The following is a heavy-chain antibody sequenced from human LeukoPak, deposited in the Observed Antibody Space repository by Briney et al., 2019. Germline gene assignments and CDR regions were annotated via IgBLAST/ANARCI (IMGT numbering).Heavy chain of an antibody. CDR1: GYTFTSYG. J-gene: IGHJ4*02. V-gene: IGHV1-18*01. CDR3: ARDHYDFRSGYHLPCKK. Sequence: ASVKVSCKASGYTFTSYGISWVRQAPGQGLEWMGWISAYNGNTNYAQKLQGRVTMTTDTSTSTAYMELRSLRSDDTAVYYCARDHYDFRSGYHLPCKKWGQGTLVTVSS. CDR2: ISAYNGNT. D-gene: IGHD3-3*01.